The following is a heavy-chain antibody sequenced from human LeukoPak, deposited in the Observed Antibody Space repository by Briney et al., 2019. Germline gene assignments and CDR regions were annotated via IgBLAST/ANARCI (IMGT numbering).Heavy chain of an antibody. J-gene: IGHJ4*02. D-gene: IGHD2-2*01. CDR2: IYYSGST. Sequence: SETLSLTCTVSGGSISSYYWSWIRQPPGKGLEWIGYIYYSGSTNYNPSLKSRVTISVDTSKNQFSLKLSSVTAADTAVYYCARGHCSSTSCYFDDWGQGTLVTVSS. V-gene: IGHV4-59*01. CDR1: GGSISSYY. CDR3: ARGHCSSTSCYFDD.